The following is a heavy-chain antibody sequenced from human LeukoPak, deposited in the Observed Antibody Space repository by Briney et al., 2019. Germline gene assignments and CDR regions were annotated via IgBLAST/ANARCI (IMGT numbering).Heavy chain of an antibody. D-gene: IGHD6-6*01. V-gene: IGHV4-4*07. CDR1: GGSISSYY. J-gene: IGHJ4*02. CDR3: AREYSSSSGRTFDY. CDR2: ISTTGST. Sequence: SETLSLTCTVSGGSISSYYWNWIRQPAGKGLEWIGRISTTGSTKYNPSLKSRLTMSVDTSKNQFSLRLSSVSAADTAVYYCAREYSSSSGRTFDYWGQGTLVTVSS.